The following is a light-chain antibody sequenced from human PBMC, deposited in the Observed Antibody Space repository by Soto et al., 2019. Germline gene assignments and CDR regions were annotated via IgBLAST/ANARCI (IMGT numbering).Light chain of an antibody. Sequence: QSALIQPPSVSGSPGQSVTISCTGTSSDVGSYDYVSWYQQHPGTVPKPMIYNVNTRPSGVPDRFSGSKSGNTASMTISGLKTDDEADYYCQSYQSGNVVFGGGTQLTVL. V-gene: IGLV2-11*01. J-gene: IGLJ2*01. CDR1: SSDVGSYDY. CDR2: NVN. CDR3: QSYQSGNVV.